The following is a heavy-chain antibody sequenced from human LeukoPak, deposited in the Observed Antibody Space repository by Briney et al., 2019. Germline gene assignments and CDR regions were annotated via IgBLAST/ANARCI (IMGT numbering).Heavy chain of an antibody. CDR1: GFTFDDYG. CDR3: ATYRQVLLPFES. D-gene: IGHD5-18*01. V-gene: IGHV3-23*01. CDR2: IFQGGGEI. J-gene: IGHJ4*02. Sequence: PGGSLRLSCAASGFTFDDYGMSWVRQPPGKGLEWVSSIFQGGGEIHYADSVRGRFTISRDNSKSTLFLQMNSLRVEDTAIYYCATYRQVLLPFESWGQGTLVTVSS.